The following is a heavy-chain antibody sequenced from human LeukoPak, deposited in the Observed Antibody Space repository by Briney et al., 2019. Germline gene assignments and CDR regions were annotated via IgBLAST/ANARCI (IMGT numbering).Heavy chain of an antibody. D-gene: IGHD2-21*01. J-gene: IGHJ3*02. Sequence: GGSLRLSCAASGFTFSTYFMHWVRQAPGKGLEWVADIASDGSHTFYVESVKGRFTISRDNSKNTLYLQMNSLRAEDTAVYFYARERKDTILHSGAFDIWGQGTMVTVSS. CDR3: ARERKDTILHSGAFDI. CDR2: IASDGSHT. V-gene: IGHV3-30-3*01. CDR1: GFTFSTYF.